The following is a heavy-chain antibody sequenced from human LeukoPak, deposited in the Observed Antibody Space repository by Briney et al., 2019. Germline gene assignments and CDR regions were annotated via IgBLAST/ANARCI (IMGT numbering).Heavy chain of an antibody. D-gene: IGHD3-22*01. CDR1: GGTFSSYA. Sequence: SVKVSCKASGGTFSSYAISWVRQAPGQGLEWMGGIIPIFGTANYAQKFQGRVTITTDESTSTAYMELSSLRSEDTAVYYCARGYDSSGDYYHYFDYWGQGTLVTVSS. CDR3: ARGYDSSGDYYHYFDY. J-gene: IGHJ4*02. V-gene: IGHV1-69*05. CDR2: IIPIFGTA.